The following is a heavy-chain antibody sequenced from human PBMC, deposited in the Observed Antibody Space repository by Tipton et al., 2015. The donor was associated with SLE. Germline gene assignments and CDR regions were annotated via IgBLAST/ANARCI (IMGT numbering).Heavy chain of an antibody. Sequence: TLSLTCIVSGDSINSYYWSWIRQPPGKGLEWIGYIHYSGSTDYNPSLKSRVTISVDTSKNQFSLKLTSVTAADTAVYYCARWIVGLGYNLGYYFDSWGQGILFTVSS. CDR3: ARWIVGLGYNLGYYFDS. CDR1: GDSINSYY. CDR2: IHYSGST. J-gene: IGHJ4*02. V-gene: IGHV4-59*08. D-gene: IGHD5-24*01.